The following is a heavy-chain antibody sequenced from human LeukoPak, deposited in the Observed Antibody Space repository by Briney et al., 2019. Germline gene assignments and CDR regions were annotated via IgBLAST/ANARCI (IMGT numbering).Heavy chain of an antibody. Sequence: GGSLRLSCAASGLTFSSYVMSWVRQAPGKGLEWVSGISGSGGTTYYADSVKGRFTISRDNSKNTLYLQMNSLRAEDTAVYYCARDRGYYGYFDYWGQGTLVTVSS. CDR2: ISGSGGTT. CDR1: GLTFSSYV. D-gene: IGHD3-10*01. V-gene: IGHV3-23*01. J-gene: IGHJ4*02. CDR3: ARDRGYYGYFDY.